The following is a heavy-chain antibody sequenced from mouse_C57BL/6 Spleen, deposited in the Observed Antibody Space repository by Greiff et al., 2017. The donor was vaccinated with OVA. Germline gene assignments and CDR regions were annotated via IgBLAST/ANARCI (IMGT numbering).Heavy chain of an antibody. CDR2: IYPGGGYT. J-gene: IGHJ1*03. V-gene: IGHV1-63*01. CDR3: ARKLGQGYFDV. D-gene: IGHD4-1*01. CDR1: GYTFTNYW. Sequence: VQLQESGAELVRPGTSVKMSCKASGYTFTNYWIGWAKQRPGHGLEWIGDIYPGGGYTNYNEKFKGKATLTADKSSSTAYMQFSSLTSEDSAIYYCARKLGQGYFDVWGTGTTVTVSS.